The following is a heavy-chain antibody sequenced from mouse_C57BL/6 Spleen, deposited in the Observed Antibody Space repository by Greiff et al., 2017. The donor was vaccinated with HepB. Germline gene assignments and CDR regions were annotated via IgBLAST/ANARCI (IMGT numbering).Heavy chain of an antibody. V-gene: IGHV1-63*01. CDR1: GYTFTNYW. D-gene: IGHD2-12*01. J-gene: IGHJ3*01. CDR3: ARGDDEGAWFAY. Sequence: QVQLKQSGAELVRPGTSVKMSCKASGYTFTNYWIGWAKQRPGHGLEWIGDIYPGGGYTNYNEKFKGKATLTADKSSSTAYMQFSSLTSEDSAIYYCARGDDEGAWFAYWGQGTLVTVSA. CDR2: IYPGGGYT.